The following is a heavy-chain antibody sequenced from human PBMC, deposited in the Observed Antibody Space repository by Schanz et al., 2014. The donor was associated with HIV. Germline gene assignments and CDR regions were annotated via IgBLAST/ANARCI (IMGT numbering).Heavy chain of an antibody. D-gene: IGHD2-15*01. V-gene: IGHV1-18*01. Sequence: QVQLVLSGAEVKRPGASVKVSCKASGYTFTSYGITWVRQAPGQGLEWMGWISTYNGNTIYAQKFQGRVTMTTDTSTSTAYMELRSLRSDDTAVYVVDLVNKDIGGYYFDYWGQGTLVTVSS. J-gene: IGHJ4*02. CDR3: DLVNKDIGGYYFDY. CDR1: GYTFTSYG. CDR2: ISTYNGNT.